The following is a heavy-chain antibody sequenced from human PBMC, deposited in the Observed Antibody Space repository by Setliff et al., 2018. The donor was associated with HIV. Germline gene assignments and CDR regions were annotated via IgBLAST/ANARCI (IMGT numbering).Heavy chain of an antibody. V-gene: IGHV1-2*02. CDR3: VKDIDSEDWR. D-gene: IGHD3-22*01. CDR1: EYKFTDYY. Sequence: GASVKVSCKASEYKFTDYYIHWVRQAPGQGLEWVGWINPDSGGTNLAQRFQGRVTMTRDTSIATAYMELLRPEDTAVYYCVKDIDSEDWRWGQGTLVTVSS. CDR2: INPDSGGT. J-gene: IGHJ4*02.